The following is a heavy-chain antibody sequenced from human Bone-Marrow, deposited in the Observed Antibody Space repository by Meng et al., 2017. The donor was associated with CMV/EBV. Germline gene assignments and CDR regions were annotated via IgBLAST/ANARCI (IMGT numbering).Heavy chain of an antibody. D-gene: IGHD3-22*01. CDR2: ISYDGSNK. CDR1: GFTFNSDA. V-gene: IGHV3-30-3*01. J-gene: IGHJ4*02. Sequence: GGSLRLSCTASGFTFNSDAMSWVRQAPGKGLEWVAVISYDGSNKYYADSVKGRFTISRDNAKNSLYLQMNSLRAEDTAVYYCARDREYYDSSGHYDYWRQGTLVTVSS. CDR3: ARDREYYDSSGHYDY.